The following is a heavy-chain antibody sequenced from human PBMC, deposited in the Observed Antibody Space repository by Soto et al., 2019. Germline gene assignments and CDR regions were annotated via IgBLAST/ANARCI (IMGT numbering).Heavy chain of an antibody. Sequence: GGSLRLSCVGSGFTLSRHAMNWVRQAPGKGLEWVSSINSGSTYMFYADSVKGRFTVSRDNAKNSLSLQMNSLRAEDTAVYYCARVASGAVGVYYYDYWGQGTLVTVSS. V-gene: IGHV3-21*01. CDR1: GFTLSRHA. D-gene: IGHD2-8*01. CDR2: INSGSTYM. CDR3: ARVASGAVGVYYYDY. J-gene: IGHJ4*02.